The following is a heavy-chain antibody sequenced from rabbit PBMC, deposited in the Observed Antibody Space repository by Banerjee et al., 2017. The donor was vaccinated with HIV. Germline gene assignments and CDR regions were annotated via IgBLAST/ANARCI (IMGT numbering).Heavy chain of an antibody. CDR3: ARDLAGVIGWNFNL. CDR1: GFSFSSNYW. CDR2: IGAVST. V-gene: IGHV1S45*01. Sequence: QQQLEESGGDLVKPEGSLTLTCTASGFSFSSNYWLCWVRQAPGKGLEWIACIGAVSTYYATWAKGRFTISKASWTTVTLQMTSLTAADTASYFCARDLAGVIGWNFNLWGQGTLVTVS. J-gene: IGHJ4*01. D-gene: IGHD4-1*01.